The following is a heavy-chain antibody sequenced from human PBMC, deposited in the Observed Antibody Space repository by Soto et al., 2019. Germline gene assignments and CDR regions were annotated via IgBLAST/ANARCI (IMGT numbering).Heavy chain of an antibody. CDR3: ARRYGWLYFDY. Sequence: SETLSLTCTVSGDSISSSNYFWGWIRQPPGKELEWIGTIFYSGSTYYNPSLKSRVTISVDTSKNQFSLRLISVTAADTALYYCARRYGWLYFDYWGQGSLVTVSS. CDR1: GDSISSSNYF. V-gene: IGHV4-39*01. CDR2: IFYSGST. J-gene: IGHJ4*02. D-gene: IGHD6-19*01.